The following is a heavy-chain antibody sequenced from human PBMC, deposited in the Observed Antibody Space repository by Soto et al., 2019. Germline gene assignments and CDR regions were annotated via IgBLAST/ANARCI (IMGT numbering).Heavy chain of an antibody. Sequence: GGSLRLSCVASGFTVSHNYMSWVRQAPGKGLEWVSFIYNGGSTYYSDSVKGRFTVSRDSSKNTLYLQMNSLTAEDTAVYYCAKSIYGSGTFYTEGYFDYWGQGTLVTVSS. J-gene: IGHJ4*02. D-gene: IGHD3-10*01. CDR2: IYNGGST. V-gene: IGHV3-66*01. CDR1: GFTVSHNY. CDR3: AKSIYGSGTFYTEGYFDY.